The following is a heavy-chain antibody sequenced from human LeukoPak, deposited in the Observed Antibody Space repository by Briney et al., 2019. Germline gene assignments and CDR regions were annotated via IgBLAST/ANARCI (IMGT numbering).Heavy chain of an antibody. V-gene: IGHV4-34*01. D-gene: IGHD3-3*01. CDR1: GGSFSGYY. CDR3: ARAGGFFSPFGY. CDR2: INHSGST. J-gene: IGHJ4*02. Sequence: SETLSLTCAVYGGSFSGYYWSWIRQPPGKGLEWIGEINHSGSTNYNPPLKSRVTISVDTSKNQFSLKLSSVTAADTAVYYCARAGGFFSPFGYWGQGTLVTVSS.